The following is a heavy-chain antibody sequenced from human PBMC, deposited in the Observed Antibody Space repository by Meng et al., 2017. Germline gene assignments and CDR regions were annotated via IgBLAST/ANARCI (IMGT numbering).Heavy chain of an antibody. D-gene: IGHD5-18*01. CDR1: GFTFSDYY. V-gene: IGHV3-11*01. J-gene: IGHJ4*02. CDR2: ISSSGSTI. Sequence: VQLGGSWGGLVKPGGSLRLSCAASGFTFSDYYMSWIRQAPGKGLEWVSYISSSGSTIYYADSVKGRFTISRDNAKNSLYLQMNSLRAEDTAVYYCARNVDTAMVTNYWGQGTLVTVSS. CDR3: ARNVDTAMVTNY.